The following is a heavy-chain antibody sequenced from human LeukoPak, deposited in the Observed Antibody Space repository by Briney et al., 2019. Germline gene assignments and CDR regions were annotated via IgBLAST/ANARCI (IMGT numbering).Heavy chain of an antibody. V-gene: IGHV3-23*01. CDR3: AKGSGINHYHWIDP. CDR1: EFTFSNYA. Sequence: GGSLRLSCAASEFTFSNYAMNWVRQAPGKGLGWVSGISGGGGSTYYADSVKGRFTISRDNSKNTLYLQMDSLRAEDTALYYCAKGSGINHYHWIDPWGQGTLVTVSS. CDR2: ISGGGGST. D-gene: IGHD1-14*01. J-gene: IGHJ5*02.